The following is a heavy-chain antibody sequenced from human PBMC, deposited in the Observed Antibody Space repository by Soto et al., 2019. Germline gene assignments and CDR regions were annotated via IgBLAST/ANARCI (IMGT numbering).Heavy chain of an antibody. CDR2: IYPGDSDT. CDR1: GYSFTSYW. J-gene: IGHJ6*02. V-gene: IGHV5-51*01. Sequence: GESLKISCKGSGYSFTSYWIGWVRQMPGKGLEWMGIIYPGDSDTRYSPSFQGQVTISADKSISTAYLQWSSLKASDTAMYYCARTIRYCSGGSCYEDYYYYYGMDVWGQGTTVTVSS. CDR3: ARTIRYCSGGSCYEDYYYYYGMDV. D-gene: IGHD2-15*01.